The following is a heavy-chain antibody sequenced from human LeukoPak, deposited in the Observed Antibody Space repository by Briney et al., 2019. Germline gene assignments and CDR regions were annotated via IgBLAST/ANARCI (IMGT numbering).Heavy chain of an antibody. CDR2: IDLSSTYI. Sequence: PGGSLRLSCAASGFTFDDYAMHWVRQAPGKGLEWVSSIDLSSTYIYDADSVNGRFTISRDNAQNSLYLQMNGLRAEDTAVYYCTRGSYGDYEYWGQGTLVTVSS. V-gene: IGHV3-21*01. CDR1: GFTFDDYA. CDR3: TRGSYGDYEY. J-gene: IGHJ4*02. D-gene: IGHD4-17*01.